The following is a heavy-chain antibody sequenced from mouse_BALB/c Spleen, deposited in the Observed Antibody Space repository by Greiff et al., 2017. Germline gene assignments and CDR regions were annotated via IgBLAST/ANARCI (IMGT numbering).Heavy chain of an antibody. CDR2: IWAGGST. Sequence: VQLKESGPGLVAPSQSLSITCTVSGFSLTSYGVHWVRQPPGKGLEWLGVIWAGGSTNYNSALMSRLSSSKDNSKSQVFLKMNSLQTDDTAMYYCARDRDGDYGYAMDYWGQGTSVTVSS. V-gene: IGHV2-9*02. CDR3: ARDRDGDYGYAMDY. D-gene: IGHD2-13*01. J-gene: IGHJ4*01. CDR1: GFSLTSYG.